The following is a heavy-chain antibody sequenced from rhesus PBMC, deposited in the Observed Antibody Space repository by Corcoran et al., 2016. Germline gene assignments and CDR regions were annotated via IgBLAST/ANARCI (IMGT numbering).Heavy chain of an antibody. V-gene: IGHV4-80*01. CDR2: INCNNSIP. Sequence: QVQLQESGPGLVKPSETLSLTCAVSGGSFSIYWLSWIRQPPGKGLEWIGEINCNNSIPNTTPPLKGRVTFSEDASKNLYALTLTSVTAADTAVYYCAGGGEYCTGTGCYSYFDYWGQGVLVTVSS. J-gene: IGHJ4*01. CDR3: AGGGEYCTGTGCYSYFDY. CDR1: GGSFSIYW. D-gene: IGHD2-21*01.